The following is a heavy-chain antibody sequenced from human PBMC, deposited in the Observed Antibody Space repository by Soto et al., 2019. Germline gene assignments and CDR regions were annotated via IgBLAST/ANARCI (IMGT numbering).Heavy chain of an antibody. CDR3: VAGEFFDY. CDR1: GFTCSNSA. J-gene: IGHJ4*02. D-gene: IGHD3-16*01. V-gene: IGHV3-23*01. CDR2: ITDSGVST. Sequence: PGVSLRISCAASGFTCSNSAGLRVRQAPGKGLQWVSSITDSGVSTYYTDSVKGRFTISRDNSKNTLYVQMNSLRVDDTAVYYCVAGEFFDYWGQGTLVTVSS.